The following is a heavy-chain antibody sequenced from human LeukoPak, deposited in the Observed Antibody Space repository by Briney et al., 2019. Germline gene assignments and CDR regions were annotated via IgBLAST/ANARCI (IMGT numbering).Heavy chain of an antibody. J-gene: IGHJ4*02. Sequence: GGSLRLSCAASGFSVSTSYMSWVRQAPGKGLEWVSIIYSGGNRYYADSVKGRFTISRDNSKNTLYLQMNSLRVEDTAVYYCARGPAGWELEWDTGFDYWGQGTLVTVSS. CDR3: ARGPAGWELEWDTGFDY. D-gene: IGHD1-26*01. V-gene: IGHV3-53*01. CDR1: GFSVSTSY. CDR2: IYSGGNR.